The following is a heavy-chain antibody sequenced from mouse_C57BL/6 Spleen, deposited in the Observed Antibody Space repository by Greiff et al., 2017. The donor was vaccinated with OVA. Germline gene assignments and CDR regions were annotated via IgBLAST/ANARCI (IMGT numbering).Heavy chain of an antibody. CDR2: IYWDDDK. V-gene: IGHV8-12*01. J-gene: IGHJ3*01. D-gene: IGHD2-2*01. Sequence: QVTLKESGPGILQSSQTLSLTCSFSGFSLSTSGMGVSWIRQPSGKGLEWLAHIYWDDDKRYNPSLKSRLTISKDTSRNQVFLKITSVDTADTATYYCARGVYYGYDWFAYWGQGTLVTVSA. CDR1: GFSLSTSGMG. CDR3: ARGVYYGYDWFAY.